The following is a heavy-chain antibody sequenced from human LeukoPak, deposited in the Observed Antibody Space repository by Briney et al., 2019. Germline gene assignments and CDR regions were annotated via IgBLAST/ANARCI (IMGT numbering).Heavy chain of an antibody. CDR3: AAKGNGYTGTYVFAH. CDR1: GFTFSSYA. J-gene: IGHJ4*02. D-gene: IGHD5-12*01. Sequence: GGSLRLSCAASGFTFSSYAMSWVRQAPGKGLEWVSAISGSGGSTYYADSVKGRFTISRDNSKNTLYLQMNSLRAEDSAVYYCAAKGNGYTGTYVFAHWGRGTLVTVSS. V-gene: IGHV3-23*01. CDR2: ISGSGGST.